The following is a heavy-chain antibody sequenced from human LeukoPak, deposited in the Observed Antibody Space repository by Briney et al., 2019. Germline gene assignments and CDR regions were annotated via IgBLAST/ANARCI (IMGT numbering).Heavy chain of an antibody. CDR1: GFTFDDYA. CDR3: AKDRSSGWPLDYFDY. J-gene: IGHJ4*02. D-gene: IGHD6-19*01. V-gene: IGHV3-9*01. Sequence: GGSLRLSCAASGFTFDDYAMHWVRQAPGKGLEWVSGISWNSGSIGYADSVKGRFTISRDNAKNSLYLQMNSLRAEDTALYYCAKDRSSGWPLDYFDYWGQGTLVTVSS. CDR2: ISWNSGSI.